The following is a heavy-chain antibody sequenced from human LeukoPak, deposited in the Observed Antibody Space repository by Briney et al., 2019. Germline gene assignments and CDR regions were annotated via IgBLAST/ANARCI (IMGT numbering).Heavy chain of an antibody. D-gene: IGHD1-26*01. CDR1: GYSFTTYW. J-gene: IGHJ4*02. CDR2: IYPGDSDT. V-gene: IGHV5-51*01. CDR3: ARGIVGATPYYFDY. Sequence: GESLKISSKGSGYSFTTYWIAWVRQMPGKGLEWMGIIYPGDSDTRYSPSIQGQVTISADKSISTAYLQWSSLKASDTAMYYCARGIVGATPYYFDYWGQGTLVTVPS.